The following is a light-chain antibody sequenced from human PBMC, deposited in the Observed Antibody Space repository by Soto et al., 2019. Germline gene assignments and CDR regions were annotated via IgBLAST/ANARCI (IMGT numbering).Light chain of an antibody. CDR2: DVS. J-gene: IGLJ2*01. V-gene: IGLV2-11*01. Sequence: QSALTQPRSVSGSPGQSVTISCTGTSSDVGGYNYVSWYQQHPGKAPKLMIYDVSKRPSGVPDRFSGSKSGNTASLTISGLQAEDEADYYCCSYAGSYTFEMVFGGGTMLTVL. CDR3: CSYAGSYTFEMV. CDR1: SSDVGGYNY.